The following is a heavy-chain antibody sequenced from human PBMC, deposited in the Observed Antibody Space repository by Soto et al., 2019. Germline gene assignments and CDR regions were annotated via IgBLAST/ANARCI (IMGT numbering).Heavy chain of an antibody. CDR2: IYTSGST. CDR3: AREMLAYYYFWGGHGNAHDI. D-gene: IGHD3-3*01. CDR1: GGSISRYY. V-gene: IGHV4-4*07. Sequence: SETLSLTCTVSGGSISRYYWSWIRQPAGKGLEWIGRIYTSGSTNYNPSLKSRVTMSVDTSKNQFSLKLSSVTAADTAVYYCAREMLAYYYFWGGHGNAHDIPAQRTIVLVS. J-gene: IGHJ3*02.